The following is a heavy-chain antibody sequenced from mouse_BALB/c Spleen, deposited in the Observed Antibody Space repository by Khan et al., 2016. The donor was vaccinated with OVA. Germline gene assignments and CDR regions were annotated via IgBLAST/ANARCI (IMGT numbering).Heavy chain of an antibody. Sequence: QVQLKQSGPGLVAPSQSLSITCTVSGFSLSSYNIHWVRQPPGKGLEWLGMIWGGGGTDYNSTLESRLSIIKVNSTSQVFLKMNSLQTDDTDMYYYDRANYRYDGYYAMDYWGQGTSVTVSS. V-gene: IGHV2-6-4*01. CDR3: DRANYRYDGYYAMDY. CDR2: IWGGGGT. D-gene: IGHD2-14*01. CDR1: GFSLSSYN. J-gene: IGHJ4*01.